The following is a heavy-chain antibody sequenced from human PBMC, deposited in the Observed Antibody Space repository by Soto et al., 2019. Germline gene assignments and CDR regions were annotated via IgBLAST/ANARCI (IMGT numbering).Heavy chain of an antibody. CDR3: AKNPRAPWLAYDRSGTTDY. J-gene: IGHJ4*02. D-gene: IGHD3-22*01. Sequence: GGSLRLSCAASGFTFSSYAMSWVRQATGKGLVRVSAISGSGGSTYYADSVKGRFTISRDNSKNTLYLQMNSLRAEDTAVYYCAKNPRAPWLAYDRSGTTDYWGQGTLVTVSS. V-gene: IGHV3-23*01. CDR2: ISGSGGST. CDR1: GFTFSSYA.